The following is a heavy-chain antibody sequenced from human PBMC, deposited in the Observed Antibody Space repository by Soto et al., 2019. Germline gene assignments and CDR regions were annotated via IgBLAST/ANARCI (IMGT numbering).Heavy chain of an antibody. D-gene: IGHD3-22*01. CDR1: GGSISSSSYY. J-gene: IGHJ5*02. CDR3: ARARKNYYDSRPCFDP. V-gene: IGHV4-39*07. CDR2: IYYSGST. Sequence: SETLSLTCTVSGGSISSSSYYWGWIRQPPGKGLEWIGSIYYSGSTYYNPSLKSRVTISVDTSKNQFSLKLSSVTAADTAVYYCARARKNYYDSRPCFDPWGQGTLVTVSS.